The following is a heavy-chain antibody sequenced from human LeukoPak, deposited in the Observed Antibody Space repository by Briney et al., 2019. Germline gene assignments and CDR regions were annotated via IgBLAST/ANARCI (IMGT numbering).Heavy chain of an antibody. V-gene: IGHV3-49*04. J-gene: IGHJ6*04. CDR2: IRSKAYGGTT. CDR1: GFTFGDFA. CDR3: TREQFEFWDIVVVPAAMDV. Sequence: SGGSLRLSCTASGFTFGDFAMSWVRQAPGKGLEWVGFIRSKAYGGTTEYAASVKGRFTISRDDSKSIAYLQMNSLKTEDTAVYYCTREQFEFWDIVVVPAAMDVWGKGTTVTVSS. D-gene: IGHD2-2*01.